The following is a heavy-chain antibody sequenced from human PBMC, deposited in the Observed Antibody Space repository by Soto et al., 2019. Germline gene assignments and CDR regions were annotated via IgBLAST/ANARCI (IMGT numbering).Heavy chain of an antibody. V-gene: IGHV3-21*01. CDR1: GFTFSSYS. CDR3: ARDRVVRGVIPYYYYGMDV. D-gene: IGHD3-10*01. Sequence: TGGSLRLSCAASGFTFSSYSMNWVRQAPGEGLEWVSSISSSSSYIYYADSVKGRFTIPRDNAKNSLYLQMNSLRAEDTAVYYCARDRVVRGVIPYYYYGMDVWGQGTTVTVSS. CDR2: ISSSSSYI. J-gene: IGHJ6*02.